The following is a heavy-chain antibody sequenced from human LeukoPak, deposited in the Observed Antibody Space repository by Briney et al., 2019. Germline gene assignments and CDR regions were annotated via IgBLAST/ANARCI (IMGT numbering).Heavy chain of an antibody. Sequence: SETLSLTCTVSGGSISSFYWSWIRQPPGKGLEWIGSMYYRGSTYHNPSLKSRVTISVDTSKNQFSLKLSSVTAADTAVYYCATTTIRLGYWGQGTLVTVSS. CDR2: MYYRGST. CDR1: GGSISSFY. V-gene: IGHV4-39*07. J-gene: IGHJ4*02. D-gene: IGHD1-26*01. CDR3: ATTTIRLGY.